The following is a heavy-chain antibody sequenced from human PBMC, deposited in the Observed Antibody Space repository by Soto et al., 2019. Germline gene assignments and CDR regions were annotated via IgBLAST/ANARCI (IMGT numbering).Heavy chain of an antibody. CDR2: IGTAGDT. CDR3: ARGIEYSSSWNAYYYYYYGMDV. CDR1: GFTFSSYD. Sequence: GGSLRLSCAASGFTFSSYDMHWVRQATGKGLEWVSAIGTAGDTYYPGSVKGRFTISRENAKNSLYLQMNSLRAGDTAVYYCARGIEYSSSWNAYYYYYYGMDVWGQGTTVTVSS. J-gene: IGHJ6*02. D-gene: IGHD6-13*01. V-gene: IGHV3-13*01.